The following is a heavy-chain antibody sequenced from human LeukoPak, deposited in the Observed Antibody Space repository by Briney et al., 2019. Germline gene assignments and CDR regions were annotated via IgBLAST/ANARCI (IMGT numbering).Heavy chain of an antibody. Sequence: GASVKVSCKASGGTFSSYAISWVRQAPGQGLEWMGRIIPIFGTANYAQKFQGRVTITTDKSTSTAYMELSSLRSEDTAVYYCARAYGGDCCTFDYWGQGTLVTVSS. CDR1: GGTFSSYA. J-gene: IGHJ4*02. V-gene: IGHV1-69*05. CDR3: ARAYGGDCCTFDY. CDR2: IIPIFGTA. D-gene: IGHD2-21*02.